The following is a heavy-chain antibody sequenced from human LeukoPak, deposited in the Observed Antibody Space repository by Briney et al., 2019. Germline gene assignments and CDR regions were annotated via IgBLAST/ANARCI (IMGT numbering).Heavy chain of an antibody. D-gene: IGHD6-13*01. CDR1: GFTFDDYT. V-gene: IGHV3-43*01. J-gene: IGHJ6*03. CDR2: ISWDGGST. Sequence: GGSLRLSCAASGFTFDDYTMHWVRQAPGKGLEWVSLISWDGGSTYYADSVKGRFTISRDNSKNSLYLQMNSLRTEDTALYHCAKEHSRSVAAEDYMDVWGKGTTVTVSS. CDR3: AKEHSRSVAAEDYMDV.